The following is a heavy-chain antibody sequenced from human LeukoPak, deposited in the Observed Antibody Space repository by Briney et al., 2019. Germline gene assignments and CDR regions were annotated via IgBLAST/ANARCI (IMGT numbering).Heavy chain of an antibody. CDR1: GASFSSGDQY. J-gene: IGHJ4*02. V-gene: IGHV4-31*03. Sequence: PSHTLSLTCTVSGASFSSGDQYCSWIRESPGKGLEWIGSIHPNGMSYNNPTLESRVTISIDTSKNQFSLKLNSVNAADTAVYFCARGLDSRKLGYWGQGTLVTVSS. CDR2: IHPNGMS. CDR3: ARGLDSRKLGY. D-gene: IGHD3-22*01.